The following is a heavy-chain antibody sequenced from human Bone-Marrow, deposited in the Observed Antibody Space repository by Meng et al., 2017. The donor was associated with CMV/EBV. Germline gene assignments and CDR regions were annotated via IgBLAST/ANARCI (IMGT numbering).Heavy chain of an antibody. V-gene: IGHV3-13*01. J-gene: IGHJ4*02. CDR1: GFTFSSYD. CDR3: ARSNDRVGVNRYSGAVHFYY. D-gene: IGHD1-26*01. Sequence: GGSLRLSCAACGFTFSSYDMHWVRQATGKGLEWVSAIGTAGDTYYPGSVKGRFTISRDNSKNTVYLQMNSLRTEDTAVFYCARSNDRVGVNRYSGAVHFYYWGRGTLVTVSS. CDR2: IGTAGDT.